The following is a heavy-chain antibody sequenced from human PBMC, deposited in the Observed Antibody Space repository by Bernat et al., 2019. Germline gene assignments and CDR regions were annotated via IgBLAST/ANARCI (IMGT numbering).Heavy chain of an antibody. Sequence: QVQLVESGGGVVQPGRSLRLSCAASGFTFSSYGMHWVRQAPGKGLEWVAVISYDGSNKYYADSVKGRFTISRDNSKNTLYLQMNSLRAEDTAVYYCAKEILGGWHWFDPWGQGTLVTVSS. D-gene: IGHD6-19*01. CDR3: AKEILGGWHWFDP. V-gene: IGHV3-30*18. CDR2: ISYDGSNK. J-gene: IGHJ5*02. CDR1: GFTFSSYG.